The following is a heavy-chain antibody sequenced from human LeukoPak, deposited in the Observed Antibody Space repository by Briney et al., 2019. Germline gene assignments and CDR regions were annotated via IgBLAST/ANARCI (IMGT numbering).Heavy chain of an antibody. CDR2: ISSSSSYI. V-gene: IGHV3-21*01. Sequence: GGSLRLSCAASGFTFSSYSMNWVRRAPGKGLEWVSSISSSSSYIYYADSVKGRFTISRDNAKNSLYLQMNSLRAEDTAVYYCARDLGRRVGAYDYWGQGTLVTVSS. J-gene: IGHJ4*02. CDR3: ARDLGRRVGAYDY. D-gene: IGHD1-26*01. CDR1: GFTFSSYS.